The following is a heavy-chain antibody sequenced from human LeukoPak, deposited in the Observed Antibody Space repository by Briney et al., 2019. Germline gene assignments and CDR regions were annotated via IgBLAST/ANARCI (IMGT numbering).Heavy chain of an antibody. V-gene: IGHV3-7*01. Sequence: QPGGSLRLSCAASGFTFTRYWMSWVRQAPGKGLEWVANINENGSEKKYLDSVKGRFTISRDNARNFVYLQLNSLRAEDTAIYYCARVLRAPDSSGYYDYWGQGTLVTVSS. J-gene: IGHJ4*02. D-gene: IGHD3-22*01. CDR2: INENGSEK. CDR3: ARVLRAPDSSGYYDY. CDR1: GFTFTRYW.